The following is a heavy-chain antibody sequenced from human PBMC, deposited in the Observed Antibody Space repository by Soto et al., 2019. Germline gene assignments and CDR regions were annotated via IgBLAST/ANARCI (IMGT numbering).Heavy chain of an antibody. Sequence: VQLVESGGGVVQPGRSLRLSCAASGFTFSSYGMHWVRQAPGKGLEWVAVISYDGSNKYYADSVKGRLSNSRDNSKNTRYLQMNSLRAEDTAVYYCAKDIGDIVVVVAATPGYYYGMDVWGQGTTVTVSS. D-gene: IGHD2-15*01. CDR2: ISYDGSNK. CDR1: GFTFSSYG. V-gene: IGHV3-30*18. CDR3: AKDIGDIVVVVAATPGYYYGMDV. J-gene: IGHJ6*02.